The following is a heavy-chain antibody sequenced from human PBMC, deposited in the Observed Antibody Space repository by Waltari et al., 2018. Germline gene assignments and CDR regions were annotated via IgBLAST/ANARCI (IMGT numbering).Heavy chain of an antibody. D-gene: IGHD1-26*01. J-gene: IGHJ4*02. CDR1: GYTFTSYA. CDR3: ARVSGSFLIDY. Sequence: QVQLVQSGAEVKKPGASVKVSCKASGYTFTSYAMHWVRQAPGQRLEWMGWINAGNGNTKYSQKFQGRVTITRDTSTSTAYMELRSLRSDDTAVYYCARVSGSFLIDYWGQGTLVTVSS. V-gene: IGHV1-3*01. CDR2: INAGNGNT.